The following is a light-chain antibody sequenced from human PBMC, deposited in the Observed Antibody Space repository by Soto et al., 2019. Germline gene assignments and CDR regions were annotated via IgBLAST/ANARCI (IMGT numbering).Light chain of an antibody. V-gene: IGKV1-13*02. CDR3: QQFSSYQT. CDR2: GAS. Sequence: IQVTQSPSSLSASVGDRVTINCRTSQGISTALAWYQQRPGGPPKLLIYGASTLESGVPSRFSGSGSGTDFTLVITNLQPEDFATYYCQQFSSYQTFGGGTKVEIK. J-gene: IGKJ4*01. CDR1: QGISTA.